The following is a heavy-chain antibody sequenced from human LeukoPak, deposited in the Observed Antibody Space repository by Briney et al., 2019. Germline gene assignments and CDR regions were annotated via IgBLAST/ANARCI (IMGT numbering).Heavy chain of an antibody. V-gene: IGHV3-23*01. CDR2: IRFSGEST. CDR3: AKDVGTSGNYSPSDY. J-gene: IGHJ4*02. Sequence: QPGGSLRLSCAASGFTFGRHAMNWVRQAPGKGLEWVSAIRFSGESTYYADSVKGRFTISRDNSKNTLYLQMDSLRAEDTAVYYCAKDVGTSGNYSPSDYWGQGTLVTVSS. CDR1: GFTFGRHA. D-gene: IGHD3-10*01.